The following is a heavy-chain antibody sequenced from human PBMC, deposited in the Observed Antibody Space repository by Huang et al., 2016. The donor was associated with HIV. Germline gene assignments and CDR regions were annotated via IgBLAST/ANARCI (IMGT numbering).Heavy chain of an antibody. CDR1: GGSFSGYY. V-gene: IGHV4-34*02. J-gene: IGHJ4*02. CDR3: ARGRCPTYYERAYSY. CDR2: INEGGTT. D-gene: IGHD3-16*01. Sequence: QVQLQEWGARLLKPSKTLSVTCAVFGGSFSGYYWTWIRQPPGKGLEWIGEINEGGTTNYSTSLQSRVTISTDKSKNQFSLKLRSVTAAETAVYYCARGRCPTYYERAYSYWGQGTPVTVS.